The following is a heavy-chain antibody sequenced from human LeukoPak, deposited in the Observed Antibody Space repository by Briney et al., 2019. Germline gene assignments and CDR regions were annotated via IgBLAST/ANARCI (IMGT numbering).Heavy chain of an antibody. J-gene: IGHJ4*02. CDR3: ARVYIGGADY. CDR2: IYYSGST. D-gene: IGHD2-8*01. V-gene: IGHV4-59*08. Sequence: SETLSLTCTVSGGSISSYYWSWIRQPPGKGLEWIGYIYYSGSTNYNPSLKSRVTISVDTSRNQFSLKLSSVTAADTAVYYCARVYIGGADYWGQGTLVTVSS. CDR1: GGSISSYY.